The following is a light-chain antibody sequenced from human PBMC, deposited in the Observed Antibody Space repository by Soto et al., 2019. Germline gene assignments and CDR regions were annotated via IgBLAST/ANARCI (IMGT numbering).Light chain of an antibody. CDR1: NSDVGGYNY. Sequence: QSVLTQPPSASGSPGQSVAISCTGTNSDVGGYNYVSGYQQYPGKAPKLIMYEVTKRPSGVPDRFSGSKSGNTASLTVSGLQAEDEADYYCCSYVGSNNYVFGTGTRSPS. CDR2: EVT. CDR3: CSYVGSNNYV. J-gene: IGLJ1*01. V-gene: IGLV2-8*01.